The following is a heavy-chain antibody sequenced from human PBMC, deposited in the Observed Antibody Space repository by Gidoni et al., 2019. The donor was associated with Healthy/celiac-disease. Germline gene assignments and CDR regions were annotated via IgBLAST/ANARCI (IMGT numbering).Heavy chain of an antibody. CDR1: GNTVTSYY. D-gene: IGHD2-8*01. V-gene: IGHV1-46*01. J-gene: IGHJ1*01. Sequence: QVHLVQSGAEVQKPGAAVKVSCKAAGNTVTSYYMHWVRQAPGQGLEWMGIINPSGGSTSYAQKFQGRLTMTRDTSTSTVYMELSSLRSEDAAVYYCARGHLVYARKYFQHWGQGTLVTVSS. CDR3: ARGHLVYARKYFQH. CDR2: INPSGGST.